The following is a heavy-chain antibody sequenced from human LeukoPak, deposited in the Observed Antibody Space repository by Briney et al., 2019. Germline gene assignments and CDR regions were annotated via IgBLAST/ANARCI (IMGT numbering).Heavy chain of an antibody. D-gene: IGHD2-2*01. CDR3: ARDREYCSSTSCSTYYYYYMDV. V-gene: IGHV1-69*05. CDR1: GGTFSSSA. CDR2: IIPIFGTA. Sequence: SVKVSCKASGGTFSSSAISWVRQAPGQGLEWMGGIIPIFGTANYAQKFQGRVTITTDESTSTAYMELSSLRSEDTAVYYCARDREYCSSTSCSTYYYYYMDVWGKGTTVTVSS. J-gene: IGHJ6*03.